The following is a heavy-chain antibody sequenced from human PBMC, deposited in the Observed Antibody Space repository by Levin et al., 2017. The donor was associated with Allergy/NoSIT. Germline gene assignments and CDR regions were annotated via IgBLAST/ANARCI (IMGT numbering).Heavy chain of an antibody. CDR3: AREATAYGAYDTFDV. V-gene: IGHV4-59*01. CDR2: IYHSGST. J-gene: IGHJ3*01. CDR1: GASISSYY. Sequence: SETLSLTCTVSGASISSYYWSWFRQPPGKSLEWLAFIYHSGSTNYNPSLRSRLTISIDTSKNQFSLRLNSVTAADTAVYFCAREATAYGAYDTFDVWGQGTMVTVSS. D-gene: IGHD4-17*01.